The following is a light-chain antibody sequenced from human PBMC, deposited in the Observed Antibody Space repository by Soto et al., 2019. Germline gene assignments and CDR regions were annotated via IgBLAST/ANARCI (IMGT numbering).Light chain of an antibody. J-gene: IGKJ1*01. Sequence: DIQMTQSPSTLSASVGDRVTITCRASQSLSSWLAWYQQKPGKAPKLLIYKASSLESGVPSRFSGSGSGTEFTLTISCLQPDDFATYYCLQYNSYPWAFGQGTKVEIK. CDR2: KAS. CDR3: LQYNSYPWA. CDR1: QSLSSW. V-gene: IGKV1-5*03.